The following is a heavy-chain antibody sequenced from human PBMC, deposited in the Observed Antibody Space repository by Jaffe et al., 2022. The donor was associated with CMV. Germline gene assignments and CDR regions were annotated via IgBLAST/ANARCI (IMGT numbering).Heavy chain of an antibody. CDR1: GASISSYY. CDR3: ARHSGTSSSYVS. D-gene: IGHD6-6*01. J-gene: IGHJ5*02. CDR2: IYNSATT. V-gene: IGHV4-59*08. Sequence: QLQLQESGPGLVKPSETLSLTCTVSGASISSYYWSWIRQPPGKGLEWIASIYNSATTNYNPALASRVTISIDTSKNQFSLRLSSVTAADTAVYYCARHSGTSSSYVSWGQGTLVTVSP.